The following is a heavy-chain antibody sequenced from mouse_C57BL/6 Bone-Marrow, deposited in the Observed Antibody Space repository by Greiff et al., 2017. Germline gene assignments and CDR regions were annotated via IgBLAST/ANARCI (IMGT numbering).Heavy chain of an antibody. CDR2: IDPSDSYT. CDR1: GYTFTSYW. CDR3: ARYSSWFAY. J-gene: IGHJ3*01. V-gene: IGHV1-59*01. Sequence: VQLQQPGAELVRPGTSVKLSCKASGYTFTSYWMHWVKQRPGQGLEWIGVIDPSDSYTNYNQKFKGKATLTVDTSSSTAYMQLSSLTSEDSAVXYGARYSSWFAYWGQGTLVTVSA.